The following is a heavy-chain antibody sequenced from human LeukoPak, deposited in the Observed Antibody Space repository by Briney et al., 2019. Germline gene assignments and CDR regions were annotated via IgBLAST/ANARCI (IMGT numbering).Heavy chain of an antibody. CDR1: GFTFSSYW. V-gene: IGHV3-74*01. J-gene: IGHJ4*02. D-gene: IGHD3-9*01. Sequence: PGGSLRLSCAASGFTFSSYWMNWVRQAPGKGLVWVSRIASDGSSTTYADSVKGRFGISRDNSKNTLYLQMNSLRAEDTAVYYCAKDAPAPDYDILTGYFDYWGQGTLVTVSS. CDR3: AKDAPAPDYDILTGYFDY. CDR2: IASDGSST.